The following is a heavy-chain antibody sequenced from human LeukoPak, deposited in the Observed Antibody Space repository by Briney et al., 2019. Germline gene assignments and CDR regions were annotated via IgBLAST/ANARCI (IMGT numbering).Heavy chain of an antibody. J-gene: IGHJ4*02. CDR1: GFTFSSYS. D-gene: IGHD1-26*01. CDR2: ISRSSSYI. CDR3: ARGHSGSYYGY. Sequence: GGSLRLSCAASGFTFSSYSMNWVRQAPGKGLEWVSSISRSSSYINYADSVKGRLTISRDNAKNSLSLQMNSLRAEDTAVYYCARGHSGSYYGYWGQGTLVTVSS. V-gene: IGHV3-21*01.